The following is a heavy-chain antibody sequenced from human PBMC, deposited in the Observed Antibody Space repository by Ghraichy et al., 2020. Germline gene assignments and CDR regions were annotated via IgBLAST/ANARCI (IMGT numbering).Heavy chain of an antibody. Sequence: SQTLSLTCTVSGGSISSGGYYWNWIRQHPGKGLEWIGYINYSGSTYYNPSLKSRVTISVDTSKNQFSLKMSSVTAADTAVYYCARDWRDSSSWKRGNWFDPWGQGTLVTVSS. V-gene: IGHV4-31*03. CDR2: INYSGST. D-gene: IGHD6-13*01. J-gene: IGHJ5*02. CDR3: ARDWRDSSSWKRGNWFDP. CDR1: GGSISSGGYY.